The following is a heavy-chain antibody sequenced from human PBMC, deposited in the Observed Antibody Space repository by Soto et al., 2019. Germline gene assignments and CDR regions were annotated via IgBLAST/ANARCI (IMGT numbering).Heavy chain of an antibody. CDR2: ISYDGSNK. CDR1: GFTFSSYA. V-gene: IGHV3-30-3*01. D-gene: IGHD3-10*01. J-gene: IGHJ6*02. Sequence: GGSLRLSCAASGFTFSSYAMHWVRQAPGKGLEWVAVISYDGSNKYYADSVKGRFTISRDNSKNTLYLQMNSLRAEDTAVYYCARDRTGSNYYGMDVWGQGTTVTVSS. CDR3: ARDRTGSNYYGMDV.